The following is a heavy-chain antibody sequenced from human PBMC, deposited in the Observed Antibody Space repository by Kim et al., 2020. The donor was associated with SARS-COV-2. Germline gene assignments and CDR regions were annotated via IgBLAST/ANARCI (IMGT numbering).Heavy chain of an antibody. J-gene: IGHJ4*02. CDR1: GGSISSSSYY. D-gene: IGHD5-12*01. CDR3: ARGDIVATILMN. Sequence: SETLSLTCTVSGGSISSSSYYWGWIRQPPGKGLEWIGSIYYSGSTYYNPSLKSRVTISVDTSKNQFSLKLSSVTAADTAVYYCARGDIVATILMNWGQGTLVTVSS. CDR2: IYYSGST. V-gene: IGHV4-39*01.